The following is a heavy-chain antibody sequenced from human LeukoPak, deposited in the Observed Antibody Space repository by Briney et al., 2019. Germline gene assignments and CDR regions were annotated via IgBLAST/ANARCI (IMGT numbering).Heavy chain of an antibody. CDR2: IYSGGST. Sequence: SGGSLRLSCAASGFTVINNYMSWLRQAPGKGLEWVSVIYSGGSTYYADSVKGRFTISRDNSKNTLYLQMNSLRVEDTAVYYCAKDSCSSTSCRGYFDYWGQGTLVTVSS. CDR1: GFTVINNY. V-gene: IGHV3-53*01. CDR3: AKDSCSSTSCRGYFDY. D-gene: IGHD2-2*01. J-gene: IGHJ4*02.